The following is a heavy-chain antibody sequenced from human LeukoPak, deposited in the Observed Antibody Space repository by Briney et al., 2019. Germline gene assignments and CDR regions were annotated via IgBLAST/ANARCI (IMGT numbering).Heavy chain of an antibody. J-gene: IGHJ4*02. D-gene: IGHD1-26*01. Sequence: PSETLSLTCAVYGGSFSGYYWSWIRQPPGKGLEWIGEINHSGSTNYNPSLKSRVTISVEPSRNQFSLKLSSVTAADTAVYYCARTATRELKEGGTYYFDYWGQGTLVTVSS. CDR2: INHSGST. CDR1: GGSFSGYY. CDR3: ARTATRELKEGGTYYFDY. V-gene: IGHV4-34*01.